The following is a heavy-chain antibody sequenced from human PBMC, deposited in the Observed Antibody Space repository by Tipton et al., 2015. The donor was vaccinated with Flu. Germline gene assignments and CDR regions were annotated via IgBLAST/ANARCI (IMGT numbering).Heavy chain of an antibody. J-gene: IGHJ5*02. D-gene: IGHD4-17*01. Sequence: TLSLTCAVSGYSISSGYYWGWIRQPPGKGLEWIGQIYTSGSTKYNHSLKSRVTMSLDLYKNQFSQKMTSVTAADTAEYYCARDYGDLNWLDTWGQGTLVTVTS. CDR3: ARDYGDLNWLDT. CDR2: IYTSGST. V-gene: IGHV4-38-2*02. CDR1: GYSISSGYY.